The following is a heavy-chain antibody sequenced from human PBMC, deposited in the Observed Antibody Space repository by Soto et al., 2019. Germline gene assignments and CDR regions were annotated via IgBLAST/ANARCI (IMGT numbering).Heavy chain of an antibody. CDR2: IIPIFGTA. Sequence: VASVKVSCKASGGTFSSYAISWVRQAPGQGLEWMGGIIPIFGTANYAQKFQGRVTITADESTSTAYMELSSLRSEDTAVYYCARVLMELRLAFGIWGQGTMVTVSS. D-gene: IGHD1-7*01. J-gene: IGHJ3*02. CDR1: GGTFSSYA. CDR3: ARVLMELRLAFGI. V-gene: IGHV1-69*13.